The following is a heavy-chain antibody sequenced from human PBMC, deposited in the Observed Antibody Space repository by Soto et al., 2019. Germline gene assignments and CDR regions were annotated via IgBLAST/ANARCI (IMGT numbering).Heavy chain of an antibody. J-gene: IGHJ6*02. D-gene: IGHD3-10*01. V-gene: IGHV1-69*13. Sequence: ASVKVSCKASGGTFSSYSISWVRQAPGQGLEWMGGIIPIFGTANYAQKFQGRVTITADESTSTAYMELSSLRSEDTAVYYCARSYGSGSSRYYYYGMDVWGQGTTVTVSS. CDR1: GGTFSSYS. CDR2: IIPIFGTA. CDR3: ARSYGSGSSRYYYYGMDV.